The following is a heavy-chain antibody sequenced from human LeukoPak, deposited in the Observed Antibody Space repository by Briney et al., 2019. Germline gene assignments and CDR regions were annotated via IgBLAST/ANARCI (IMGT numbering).Heavy chain of an antibody. CDR1: GGSSRSRSYY. CDR2: IYYSGNT. Sequence: SETLSLTCTVSGGSSRSRSYYWGWIRQPPGKGLEWIGSIYYSGNTYYNASLKSRATISVDTSKNQFSLTLTSVTAADTAVYYCGGAAAASVGWFDPWGQGTLVTVSS. D-gene: IGHD6-13*01. J-gene: IGHJ5*02. CDR3: GGAAAASVGWFDP. V-gene: IGHV4-39*01.